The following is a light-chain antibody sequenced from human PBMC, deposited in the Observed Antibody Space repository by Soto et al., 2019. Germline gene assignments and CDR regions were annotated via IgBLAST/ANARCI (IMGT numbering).Light chain of an antibody. CDR2: AAS. CDR3: QQLNSYPYT. Sequence: DIQLTQSPSFLSASVGARVTITCRASQGISSYLAWYQQKPGKAPKLLIYAASTLQSGVPSRFSGSGSGTEFTLTICSLQPEDFATYSCQQLNSYPYTFGQGTKLEIK. J-gene: IGKJ2*01. CDR1: QGISSY. V-gene: IGKV1-9*01.